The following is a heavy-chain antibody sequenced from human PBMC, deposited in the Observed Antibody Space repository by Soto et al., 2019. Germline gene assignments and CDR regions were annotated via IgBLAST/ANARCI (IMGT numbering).Heavy chain of an antibody. CDR1: GGTLSSYA. CDR3: ARDHPGGNYGDYSYGMDV. J-gene: IGHJ6*02. V-gene: IGHV1-69*01. Sequence: QVQLVQSGAEVKKPGSSVRVSCKASGGTLSSYAITWGRQAPGKGLEWMGGITPIFGTANYAQKFQGRVTITADESTSTAYMELSSLRSEDTAVYYCARDHPGGNYGDYSYGMDVWGQGTTVTVSS. CDR2: ITPIFGTA. D-gene: IGHD4-17*01.